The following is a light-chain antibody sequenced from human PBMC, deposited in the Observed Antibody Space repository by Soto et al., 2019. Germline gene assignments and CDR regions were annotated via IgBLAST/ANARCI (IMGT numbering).Light chain of an antibody. CDR1: QSVSSY. V-gene: IGKV3-11*01. CDR2: DAS. Sequence: EIVLTQSPATLSLSPGERATLSCRASQSVSSYLAWYQQKPGQAPRLLIYDASNRATGIPARFSGSGSGPDFTLTISSLEPEDFAVYYCQQRSNWPPERYTFGQGTKLEIK. CDR3: QQRSNWPPERYT. J-gene: IGKJ2*01.